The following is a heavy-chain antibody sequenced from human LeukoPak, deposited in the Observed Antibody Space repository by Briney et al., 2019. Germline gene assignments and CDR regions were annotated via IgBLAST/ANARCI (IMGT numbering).Heavy chain of an antibody. D-gene: IGHD6-13*01. CDR1: GGTFSSYA. Sequence: SVKVSCKASGGTFSSYAISWVRQAPGQGLEWMGGIIPIFGTANYAQKFQGRVTITTDESTRTAYMELSSLGSEDTAVYYCARESAAGILSYFDYWGQETLVTVSS. CDR2: IIPIFGTA. CDR3: ARESAAGILSYFDY. V-gene: IGHV1-69*05. J-gene: IGHJ4*02.